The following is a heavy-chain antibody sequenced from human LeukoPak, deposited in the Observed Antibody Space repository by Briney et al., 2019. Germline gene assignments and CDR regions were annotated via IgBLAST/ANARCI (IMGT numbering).Heavy chain of an antibody. CDR2: IIPILGTG. V-gene: IGHV1-69*13. Sequence: SVKVSCKTSGGTFSNYAISWVRQAPGQGLAWMGGIIPILGTGNYAQKFQGRVTITADESTSTAYMELSSLRSGDTAVYCCARGLGDSSGYYYSDYWGQGTLVTVSS. D-gene: IGHD3-22*01. CDR3: ARGLGDSSGYYYSDY. CDR1: GGTFSNYA. J-gene: IGHJ4*02.